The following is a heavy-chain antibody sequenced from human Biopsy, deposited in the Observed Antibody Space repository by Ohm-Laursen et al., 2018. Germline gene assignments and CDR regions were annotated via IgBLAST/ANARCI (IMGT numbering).Heavy chain of an antibody. CDR2: VYYRGTT. V-gene: IGHV4-61*01. D-gene: IGHD2-2*01. CDR3: ARDVKRYCSGTSCYSGYFGMDV. J-gene: IGHJ6*02. CDR1: GGSVSDSFHF. Sequence: TLSLTCTVSGGSVSDSFHFWSWIRQPPGKGLEWIGDVYYRGTTNYNPSLKSRLTISVDTSKNQFSLNLNSVTAADTAVYFCARDVKRYCSGTSCYSGYFGMDVWGQGTTVTVS.